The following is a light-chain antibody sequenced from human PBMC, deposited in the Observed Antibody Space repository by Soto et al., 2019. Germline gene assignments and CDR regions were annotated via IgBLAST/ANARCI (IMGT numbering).Light chain of an antibody. J-gene: IGKJ5*01. Sequence: EIVMTQSPSTLSVSPWERATLSFRASQSVNSNYLAWYQQKPGQAPRLLIYGISKRATDIPDRFSGSGSGTEFTLTISSLQPEDFATYYCQQHGQWPITFGQGTRLEI. CDR3: QQHGQWPIT. V-gene: IGKV3D-15*01. CDR2: GIS. CDR1: QSVNSN.